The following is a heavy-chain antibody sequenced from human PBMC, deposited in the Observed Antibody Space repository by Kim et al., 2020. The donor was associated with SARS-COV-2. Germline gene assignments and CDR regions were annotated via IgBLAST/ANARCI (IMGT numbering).Heavy chain of an antibody. Sequence: VSTYSNPSLQSRVTISVDASKNQFSLKLSSVTAADTAVYYCARQGGPEDYWGQGTLVTVSS. CDR3: ARQGGPEDY. CDR2: VST. J-gene: IGHJ4*02. V-gene: IGHV4-39*01. D-gene: IGHD2-15*01.